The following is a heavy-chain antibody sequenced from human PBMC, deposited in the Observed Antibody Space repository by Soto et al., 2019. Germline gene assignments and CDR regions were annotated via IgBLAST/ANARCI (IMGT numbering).Heavy chain of an antibody. D-gene: IGHD2-2*01. Sequence: EVQLLESGGGLVQPGGSLRLSCAASGFTFSNYAMSWVRQAPEKGLEWVSTISGSGTNTYHADSVKGRFTISRDTSKNTLYLRMSSLTTEDKAVYYCAKCSTSTCYPFDYWGQGTLVTVSS. J-gene: IGHJ4*02. CDR2: ISGSGTNT. V-gene: IGHV3-23*01. CDR3: AKCSTSTCYPFDY. CDR1: GFTFSNYA.